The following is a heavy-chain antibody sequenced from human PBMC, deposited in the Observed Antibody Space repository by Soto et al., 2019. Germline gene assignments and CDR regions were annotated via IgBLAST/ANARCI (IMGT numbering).Heavy chain of an antibody. Sequence: LRLSCAASGFTFSSYAMGWVRQGPGKGLEWVAVVSIGGSTHYADSVRGRFTISRDNSKNTLSLQMNSLTAEDTAVYFCAKRRGAGGHFDYWGQGGLVTVPQ. V-gene: IGHV3-23*01. J-gene: IGHJ4*02. CDR2: VSIGGST. D-gene: IGHD2-15*01. CDR3: AKRRGAGGHFDY. CDR1: GFTFSSYA.